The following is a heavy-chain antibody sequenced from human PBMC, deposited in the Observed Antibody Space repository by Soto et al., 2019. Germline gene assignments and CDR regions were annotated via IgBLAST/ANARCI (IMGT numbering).Heavy chain of an antibody. Sequence: SQTLSLTCAISGDSVSSNSAAWNWIRQSPSRGLEWLGRTYYRSKWYDDYALSVKSRITINPDTSKNQFSLQLNSVTPEDTAVYYCARDVRYTRSSVWFDRWGQGTLVTVSS. CDR3: ARDVRYTRSSVWFDR. V-gene: IGHV6-1*01. J-gene: IGHJ5*02. CDR2: TYYRSKWYD. CDR1: GDSVSSNSAA. D-gene: IGHD6-6*01.